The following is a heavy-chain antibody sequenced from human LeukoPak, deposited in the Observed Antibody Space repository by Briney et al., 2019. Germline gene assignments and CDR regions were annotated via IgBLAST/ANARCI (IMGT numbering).Heavy chain of an antibody. V-gene: IGHV3-23*01. J-gene: IGHJ4*02. CDR3: STWNYVEY. D-gene: IGHD2-2*01. CDR2: ISNSGGDT. CDR1: GFTFSSYA. Sequence: GGSLSLSCAASGFTFSSYATSWVRQAPGKGLEWVSAISNSGGDTSYSDSVKGRFTISRDNSKSTLYLQMNSLRAEDTAIYYCSTWNYVEYWGQGTLVTVSS.